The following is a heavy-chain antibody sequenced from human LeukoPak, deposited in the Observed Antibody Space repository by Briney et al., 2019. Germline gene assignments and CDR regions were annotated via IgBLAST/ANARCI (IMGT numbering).Heavy chain of an antibody. V-gene: IGHV1-18*01. D-gene: IGHD1-7*01. CDR3: ASARGSYNWNYYWFDP. J-gene: IGHJ5*02. CDR2: ISAYNGNT. CDR1: GYTFTSYG. Sequence: EASVKVSCKASGYTFTSYGISWVRQAPGQGLEWMGWISAYNGNTNYAQKLQGRVTMTTDTSTSTAYMELRSLRSDDTAVYYCASARGSYNWNYYWFDPWGQGTLVTVSS.